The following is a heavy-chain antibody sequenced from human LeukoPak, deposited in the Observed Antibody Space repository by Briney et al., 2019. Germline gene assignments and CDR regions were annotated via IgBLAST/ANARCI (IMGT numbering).Heavy chain of an antibody. D-gene: IGHD3-22*01. V-gene: IGHV4-34*01. J-gene: IGHJ4*02. Sequence: SETLSPTCAVYGGSFSGYYWSWIRQPPGKGLEWIGEINHSGSTNYNPSLKSRVTISVDTSKNQFSLKLSSVTAADTAVYYCAGGPGYYDDSSGYYLFDYWGQGTLVTVSS. CDR1: GGSFSGYY. CDR2: INHSGST. CDR3: AGGPGYYDDSSGYYLFDY.